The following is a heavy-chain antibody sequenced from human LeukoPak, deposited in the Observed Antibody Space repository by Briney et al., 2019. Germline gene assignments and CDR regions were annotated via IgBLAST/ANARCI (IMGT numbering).Heavy chain of an antibody. J-gene: IGHJ5*02. CDR1: GYTFTSYA. CDR2: INTNTGNP. D-gene: IGHD3-10*01. V-gene: IGHV7-4-1*02. Sequence: ASVKVSCKASGYTFTSYAMNWVRQAPGQGLEWMGWINTNTGNPTYAQGFTGRFVFSLDTSASTAYLQISSLKAEDTAVYYCARVSPDPAMVRPWSAPWGQGTLVTVSS. CDR3: ARVSPDPAMVRPWSAP.